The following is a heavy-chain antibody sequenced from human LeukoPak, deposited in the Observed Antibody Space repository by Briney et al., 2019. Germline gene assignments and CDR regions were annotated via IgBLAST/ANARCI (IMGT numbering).Heavy chain of an antibody. V-gene: IGHV3-23*01. D-gene: IGHD4-17*01. Sequence: GGSLRLSCAASGFTFSSYGMSWVRQAPGKGLEWVSAISGSGGSTYYADSVKGRFTISRDNSKNTLYLHMNSLRAEDTAVYYCARENYGDHGYWGQGTLVTVSS. CDR1: GFTFSSYG. J-gene: IGHJ4*02. CDR3: ARENYGDHGY. CDR2: ISGSGGST.